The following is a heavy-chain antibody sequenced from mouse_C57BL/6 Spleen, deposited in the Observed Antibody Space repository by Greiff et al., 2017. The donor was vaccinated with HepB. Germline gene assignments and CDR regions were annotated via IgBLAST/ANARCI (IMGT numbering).Heavy chain of an antibody. CDR3: SSDYYGSSLDD. Sequence: QVQLQQPGAELVKPGASVKMSCKASGYTFTSYWITWVKQRPGQGLEWIGDIYPGSGSTNYNEKFKSKATLTVDTSASTAYMQLSSLTSEDSAVYYCSSDYYGSSLDDWGQGTTLTVSS. V-gene: IGHV1-55*01. CDR1: GYTFTSYW. J-gene: IGHJ2*01. CDR2: IYPGSGST. D-gene: IGHD1-1*01.